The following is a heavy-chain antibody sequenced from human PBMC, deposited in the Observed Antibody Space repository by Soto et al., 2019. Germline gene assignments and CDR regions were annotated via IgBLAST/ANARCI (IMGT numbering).Heavy chain of an antibody. CDR3: ARGTYCGSTSCYPHASDI. CDR2: TFHRGST. CDR1: GGSTSQNY. V-gene: IGHV4-59*01. D-gene: IGHD2-2*01. Sequence: QVQLQESGPGLVKPSETLSLICTVSGGSTSQNYWSWIRQPPGKGLEWIGYTFHRGSTKYNPALESRVTISVDPSKNQFSLKLNSVTAADTAVYYCARGTYCGSTSCYPHASDIWGQGTMVTVSS. J-gene: IGHJ3*02.